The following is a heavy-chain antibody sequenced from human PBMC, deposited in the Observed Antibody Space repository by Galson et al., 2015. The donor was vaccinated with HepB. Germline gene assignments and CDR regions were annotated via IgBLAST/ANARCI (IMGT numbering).Heavy chain of an antibody. CDR1: GFTFSSYS. J-gene: IGHJ6*02. CDR2: ISSSSSYI. Sequence: SLRLSCAASGFTFSSYSMNWVRQAPGKGLEWVSSISSSSSYIYYADSVKGRFTISRDNAKNSLYLQMNSLRAEDTAVYYCARDPSGSDCSSTSCYNPSYYYYYGMDVWGQGTTVTVSS. V-gene: IGHV3-21*01. CDR3: ARDPSGSDCSSTSCYNPSYYYYYGMDV. D-gene: IGHD2-2*02.